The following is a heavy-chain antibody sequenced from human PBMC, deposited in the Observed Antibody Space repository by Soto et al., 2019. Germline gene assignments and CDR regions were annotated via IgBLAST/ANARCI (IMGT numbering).Heavy chain of an antibody. V-gene: IGHV1-69*01. J-gene: IGHJ5*02. CDR3: ARDEVTAAPAEVAFDP. CDR2: IIPIFGTA. D-gene: IGHD2-2*01. CDR1: GGTVSSYA. Sequence: QVQLVQSGAEVKKPGSSVKVSCKASGGTVSSYAISWVRQAPGQGLEWMGGIIPIFGTANYAQKFQGRVTITADESTSTAYMELSSLRSEDTAGYYCARDEVTAAPAEVAFDPWGQGTLVTVSS.